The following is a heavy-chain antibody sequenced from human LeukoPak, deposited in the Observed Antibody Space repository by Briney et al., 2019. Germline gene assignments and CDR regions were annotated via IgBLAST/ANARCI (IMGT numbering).Heavy chain of an antibody. J-gene: IGHJ4*02. CDR1: GGSISSYY. Sequence: PSETLSLTCTVSGGSISSYYWSWIRQPPGKGLEWIGYIYYSGSTNYNPSLKSRVTISVDTSKNQFSLKLSSVTAADTAVYYCARERGEYDIDYWGQGTLVTVSS. D-gene: IGHD3-22*01. CDR3: ARERGEYDIDY. CDR2: IYYSGST. V-gene: IGHV4-59*12.